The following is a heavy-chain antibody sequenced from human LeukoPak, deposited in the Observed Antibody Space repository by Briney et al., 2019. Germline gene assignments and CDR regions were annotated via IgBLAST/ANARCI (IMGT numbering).Heavy chain of an antibody. D-gene: IGHD3-9*01. CDR2: INPNSGGT. V-gene: IGHV1-2*02. J-gene: IGHJ6*02. Sequence: ASVKVSCKASGYTFTGYYMHWVRQAPGQGLEGVGWINPNSGGTNSAPKFQGRVTMTRHTSISTAYMELSRLRSDDTAVYYCAKVLRYFDWLLDDYGMDVWGQGTTVTVSS. CDR3: AKVLRYFDWLLDDYGMDV. CDR1: GYTFTGYY.